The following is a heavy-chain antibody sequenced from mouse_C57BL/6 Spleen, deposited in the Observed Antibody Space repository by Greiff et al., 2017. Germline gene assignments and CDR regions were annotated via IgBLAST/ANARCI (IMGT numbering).Heavy chain of an antibody. CDR2: IYPRSGNT. D-gene: IGHD2-3*01. V-gene: IGHV1-81*01. CDR1: GYTFTSYG. J-gene: IGHJ3*01. Sequence: QVQLQQSGAELARPGASVKLSCKASGYTFTSYGISWVKQRTGQGLEWIGEIYPRSGNTYYNEKFKGKATLTADKSSSTAYMELRSLTSEDSAVYFCARSEDGYYPFAYWGQGTLVTVSA. CDR3: ARSEDGYYPFAY.